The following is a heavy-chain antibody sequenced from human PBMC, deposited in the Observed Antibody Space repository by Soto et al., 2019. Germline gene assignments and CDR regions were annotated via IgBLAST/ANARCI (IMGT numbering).Heavy chain of an antibody. V-gene: IGHV3-48*01. CDR3: ASSFITTVGTTG. Sequence: ESGGGLVQPGGSLRLSCVASGFTFSNYGMNWVRQAPGTGLEWVSHISSSSSTIYYAESVKGRFTISRDNAKNSLYLQMNSLRGEDTAVYYCASSFITTVGTTGWGQGTLVTVSS. J-gene: IGHJ4*02. D-gene: IGHD1-1*01. CDR2: ISSSSSTI. CDR1: GFTFSNYG.